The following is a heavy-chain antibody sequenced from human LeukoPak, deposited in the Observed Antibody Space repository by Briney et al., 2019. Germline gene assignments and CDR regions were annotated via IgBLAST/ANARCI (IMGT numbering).Heavy chain of an antibody. V-gene: IGHV3-7*01. Sequence: PGGSLRLSCAASGFTFSTYWMSWVRQPPGKGLEWVANINKDGSQTYYVDPMSGRFTISRDNAKNSLFLQIGSLTAEDTAVCYCARGTYYSGSGPGGWFDPWGQGTLVTVSS. CDR3: ARGTYYSGSGPGGWFDP. CDR1: GFTFSTYW. J-gene: IGHJ5*02. CDR2: INKDGSQT. D-gene: IGHD3-10*01.